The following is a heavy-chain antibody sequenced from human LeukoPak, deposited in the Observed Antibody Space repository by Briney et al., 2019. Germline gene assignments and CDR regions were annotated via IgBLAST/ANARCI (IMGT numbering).Heavy chain of an antibody. Sequence: GGSLRLSCAASGFTFSSYAMHWVRQAPGKGLEYVSAISSNGGSTYYANSVKGRFTISRDNSKNTLYLQMGSLRAEDVAVYYCARVTFGTSRAPYYYYYYMDVWGKGTTVTISS. CDR2: ISSNGGST. CDR3: ARVTFGTSRAPYYYYYYMDV. CDR1: GFTFSSYA. D-gene: IGHD3-10*01. J-gene: IGHJ6*03. V-gene: IGHV3-64*01.